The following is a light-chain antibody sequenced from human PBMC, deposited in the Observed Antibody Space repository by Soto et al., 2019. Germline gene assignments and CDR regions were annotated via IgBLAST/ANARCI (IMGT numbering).Light chain of an antibody. CDR3: QQSYSTPSIT. CDR1: QSISSY. Sequence: DIQMTQSPSSLSASVRDRVTITCLSSQSISSYLNWYQQKPGKAPKLLIYAASSLQSGVPSRFSGSGSGTDFTLTISSLQPEDFATYYCQQSYSTPSITLGQGTRLEIK. J-gene: IGKJ5*01. CDR2: AAS. V-gene: IGKV1-39*01.